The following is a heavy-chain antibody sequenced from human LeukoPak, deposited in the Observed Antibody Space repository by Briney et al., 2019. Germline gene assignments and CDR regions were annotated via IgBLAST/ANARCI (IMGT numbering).Heavy chain of an antibody. D-gene: IGHD3-16*01. V-gene: IGHV4-59*01. CDR1: GGSISSYY. CDR2: IYYSGST. CDR3: ARAFRPPWYFDL. Sequence: PSVTLSLTCTVSGGSISSYYWSGIRQPPGKGLEWIGYIYYSGSTNYNPSLKSRVTIPVDTPKNQFSLKLSSVTAADTAVYYCARAFRPPWYFDLWGRGTLVTVSS. J-gene: IGHJ2*01.